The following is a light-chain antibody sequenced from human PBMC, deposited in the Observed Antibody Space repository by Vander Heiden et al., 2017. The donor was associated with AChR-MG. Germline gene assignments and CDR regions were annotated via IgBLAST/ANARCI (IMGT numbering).Light chain of an antibody. CDR1: QSISND. J-gene: IGKJ1*01. CDR2: DAS. Sequence: EIVMTQSPATLSVSPGDRATLSCRASQSISNDLAWYQQKPGQAPRLLIYDASTRATGIPARFSGSGSGTEFTLTISSLQSEDFAVYYCQQYNIWWTFGQGTKVEIK. CDR3: QQYNIWWT. V-gene: IGKV3-15*01.